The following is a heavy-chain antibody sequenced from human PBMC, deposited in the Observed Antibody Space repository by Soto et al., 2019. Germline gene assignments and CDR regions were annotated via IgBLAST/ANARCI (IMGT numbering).Heavy chain of an antibody. CDR2: ISSSSSTI. Sequence: EVQLVESGGGLVQPGGSLRLSCAASGFTFSSYSMNWVRQAPGKGLEWVSYISSSSSTICYADSVKGRFTISRDNAKNSLYLQMNSLGDEDTAVYYCAREGGSLNWFDPWGQGTLVTVSS. CDR1: GFTFSSYS. J-gene: IGHJ5*02. D-gene: IGHD1-26*01. V-gene: IGHV3-48*02. CDR3: AREGGSLNWFDP.